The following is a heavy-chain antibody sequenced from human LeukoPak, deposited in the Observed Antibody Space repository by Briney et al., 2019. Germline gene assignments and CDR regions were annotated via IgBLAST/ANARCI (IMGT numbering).Heavy chain of an antibody. CDR1: DGSINSYY. D-gene: IGHD1-26*01. Sequence: SETLSLTCSVSDGSINSYYWNWIRRPPGKGLEWIGYIYYNGNTNYSPSLKSRVTMSVDTSKNLFSLKVSSVTAAGTAVYYCARGRSNYYGMDVWGQGTTVTVSS. J-gene: IGHJ6*02. V-gene: IGHV4-59*01. CDR2: IYYNGNT. CDR3: ARGRSNYYGMDV.